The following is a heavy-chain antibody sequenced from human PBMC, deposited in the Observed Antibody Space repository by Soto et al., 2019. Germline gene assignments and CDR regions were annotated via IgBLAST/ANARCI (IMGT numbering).Heavy chain of an antibody. CDR1: GYSFTSYW. V-gene: IGHV5-10-1*03. J-gene: IGHJ5*02. D-gene: IGHD3-22*01. CDR3: ARHPDYYDSSGYYFGWFDP. Sequence: EVQLVQSGAEVKKPGESLRISCKGSGYSFTSYWISWVRQMPGKGLEWMGRIDPSDSYTNYSPSFQGHVTISADKSISTAYLQWSSLKASDTAMYYCARHPDYYDSSGYYFGWFDPWGQGTLVTVSS. CDR2: IDPSDSYT.